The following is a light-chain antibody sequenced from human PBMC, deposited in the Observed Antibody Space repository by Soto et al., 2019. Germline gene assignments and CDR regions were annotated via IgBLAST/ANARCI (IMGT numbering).Light chain of an antibody. CDR1: QGISTY. J-gene: IGKJ2*01. V-gene: IGKV1-39*01. Sequence: DIQMTQSPSSLSASVGDRVTITCRASQGISTYLIWYQQRQGKAPKLLMYAASNLVSGVPSRFSGSGSGTEFTLNISSLQPEDFATYYCQQSYRTPYTFGQGTKLETK. CDR3: QQSYRTPYT. CDR2: AAS.